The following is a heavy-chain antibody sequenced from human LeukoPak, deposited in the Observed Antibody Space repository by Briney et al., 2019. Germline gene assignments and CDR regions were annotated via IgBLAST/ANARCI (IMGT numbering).Heavy chain of an antibody. D-gene: IGHD3-10*01. V-gene: IGHV4-34*01. CDR1: GGSFSGYY. CDR3: ARRRAYYGSGSYYWADYYYYYYMDV. CDR2: INHSGST. J-gene: IGHJ6*03. Sequence: PSETLSLTCAVYGGSFSGYYWSCIRQPPGKGLEWIGEINHSGSTNYNPSLKSRVTISVDTSKNQFSLKLSSVTAADTAVYYCARRRAYYGSGSYYWADYYYYYYMDVWGKGTTVTISS.